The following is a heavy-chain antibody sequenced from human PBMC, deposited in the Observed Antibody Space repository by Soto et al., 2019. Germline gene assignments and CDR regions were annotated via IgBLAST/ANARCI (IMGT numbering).Heavy chain of an antibody. J-gene: IGHJ5*02. D-gene: IGHD3-10*01. V-gene: IGHV3-33*01. Sequence: GGSLRLSCAASGFTFSSYGMHWVRQAPGKGLEWVAVIWYDGSNKYYADSVKGRFTISRDNSKNTLYLQMNSLRAEDTAVYYCARELWFGESLFDPWGQGTLVTAPQ. CDR3: ARELWFGESLFDP. CDR1: GFTFSSYG. CDR2: IWYDGSNK.